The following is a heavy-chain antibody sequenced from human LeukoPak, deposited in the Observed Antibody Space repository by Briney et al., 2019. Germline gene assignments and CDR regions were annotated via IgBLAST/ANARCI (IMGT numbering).Heavy chain of an antibody. CDR3: ATDRLGGSGSSDY. Sequence: GGSLRLSCAASGFTFSTYSMNWVRRAPGKGLEWVSLITTSGSYISYADPAKGRFTISRDNAKNSLYLQMNSLRDEDTAVYYCATDRLGGSGSSDYWGQGTLVTVSS. D-gene: IGHD3-10*01. V-gene: IGHV3-21*01. J-gene: IGHJ4*02. CDR1: GFTFSTYS. CDR2: ITTSGSYI.